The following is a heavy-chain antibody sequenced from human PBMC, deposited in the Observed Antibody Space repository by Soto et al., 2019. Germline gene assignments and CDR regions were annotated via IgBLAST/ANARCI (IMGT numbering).Heavy chain of an antibody. Sequence: EVQLLESGGGLVQPGGSLRLSCAASGFTFSSYGMSWVRQAPGKGLEWVSAISGSGGSTYYANSVKGRFTISRDNSKNTLYLQMNSLRAEDTAVYYCAKEGGRGGGCFDYWGQGTLVTVSS. J-gene: IGHJ4*02. V-gene: IGHV3-23*01. CDR1: GFTFSSYG. D-gene: IGHD3-16*01. CDR3: AKEGGRGGGCFDY. CDR2: ISGSGGST.